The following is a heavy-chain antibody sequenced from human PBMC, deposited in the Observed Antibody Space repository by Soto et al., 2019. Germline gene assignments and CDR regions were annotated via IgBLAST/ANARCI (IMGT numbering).Heavy chain of an antibody. CDR3: ARDAGGYSSSWYVRAAAEYFQH. CDR2: IIPILGIA. V-gene: IGHV1-69*04. J-gene: IGHJ1*01. CDR1: GGTFSSYT. D-gene: IGHD6-13*01. Sequence: ASVKVSCKASGGTFSSYTISWVRQAPGQGLEWMGRIIPILGIANYAQKFHGRVTITADKSTSTAYMELSSLRSEDTAVYYCARDAGGYSSSWYVRAAAEYFQHWGQGTLVTVSS.